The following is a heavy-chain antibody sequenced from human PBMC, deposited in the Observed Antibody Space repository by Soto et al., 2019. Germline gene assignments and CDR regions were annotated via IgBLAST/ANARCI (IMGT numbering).Heavy chain of an antibody. CDR1: GGSISSSSYY. Sequence: SETMSLTCTVAGGSISSSSYYWGWIRQPPGKGLEWIGSIYYSGSTYYNPSLKSRVTISVDTSKNQFSLKLSSVTAADTAVYYCASPKIAFYNWFDPWGQGTLVTVSS. D-gene: IGHD3-3*02. J-gene: IGHJ5*02. CDR2: IYYSGST. CDR3: ASPKIAFYNWFDP. V-gene: IGHV4-39*01.